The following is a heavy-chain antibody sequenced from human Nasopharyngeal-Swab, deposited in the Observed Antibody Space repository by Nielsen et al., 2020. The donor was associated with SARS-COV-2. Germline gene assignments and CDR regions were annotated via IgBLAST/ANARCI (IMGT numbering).Heavy chain of an antibody. Sequence: GESLKISCAASGFTFSDYYMTWVRQAPGKGLDWVSYISATGNTVYYADSVKGRFTISRDNAKNSLYLQMNSLRAEDTAVYYCAREGAVFGVVNRPYYYGMDVWGQGTTVTVSS. CDR2: ISATGNTV. CDR3: AREGAVFGVVNRPYYYGMDV. J-gene: IGHJ6*02. CDR1: GFTFSDYY. D-gene: IGHD3-3*01. V-gene: IGHV3-11*04.